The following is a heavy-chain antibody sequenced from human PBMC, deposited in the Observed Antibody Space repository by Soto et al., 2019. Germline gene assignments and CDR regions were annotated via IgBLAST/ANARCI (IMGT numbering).Heavy chain of an antibody. CDR2: IRSKAYGGTT. J-gene: IGHJ5*02. CDR3: TAESYYYDSSGNNWFDP. CDR1: GFTFGDYA. D-gene: IGHD3-22*01. V-gene: IGHV3-49*03. Sequence: GGSLRLSCTASGFTFGDYAMSWFRQAPGKGLEWVGFIRSKAYGGTTEYAASVKGRFTISRDDSKSIAYLQVNSLKTEDTAVYYCTAESYYYDSSGNNWFDPWGQGTLVTVSS.